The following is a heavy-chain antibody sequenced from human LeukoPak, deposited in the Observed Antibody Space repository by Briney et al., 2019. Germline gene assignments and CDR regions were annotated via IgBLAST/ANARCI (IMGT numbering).Heavy chain of an antibody. V-gene: IGHV4-59*01. Sequence: NPSETLSLTCTVSGGSIGTYYWSWIRQPPGKGLEWIGYIYYSGSTNYNPSLKSRVTISVDTSKNQFSLKLSSVTAADTAVYYCARDLEYCSSTSCYRYMDVWGKGTTVTVSS. CDR3: ARDLEYCSSTSCYRYMDV. J-gene: IGHJ6*03. D-gene: IGHD2-2*01. CDR1: GGSIGTYY. CDR2: IYYSGST.